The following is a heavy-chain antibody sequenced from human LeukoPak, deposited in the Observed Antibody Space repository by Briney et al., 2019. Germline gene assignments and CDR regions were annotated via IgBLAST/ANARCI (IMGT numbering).Heavy chain of an antibody. CDR1: GGSISSSSYY. CDR2: IYYCGST. CDR3: ALVRGYLDY. J-gene: IGHJ4*02. Sequence: SETLSLTCTVSGGSISSSSYYWGWIRQPPGKGLEWIGSIYYCGSTNYNPSLKSRVTMSVDTSKNQFSLKLSSVTAADTAVYYCALVRGYLDYWGRGTLVTVSS. D-gene: IGHD3-10*01. V-gene: IGHV4-39*07.